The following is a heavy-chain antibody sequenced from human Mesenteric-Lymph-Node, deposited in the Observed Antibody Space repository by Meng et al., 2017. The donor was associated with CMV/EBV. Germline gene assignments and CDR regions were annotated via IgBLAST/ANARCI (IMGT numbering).Heavy chain of an antibody. V-gene: IGHV4-39*07. CDR2: IYYSGNT. D-gene: IGHD2-8*01. Sequence: SISSSSYYWGWIRQPPGKGVEWIGSIYYSGNTYYNPSLWSRVTISLDTSKNQFSLKLNSVTAADTAVYYCATSLYCTDGVCYNPFDYWGQGTLVTVSS. CDR3: ATSLYCTDGVCYNPFDY. J-gene: IGHJ4*02. CDR1: SISSSSYY.